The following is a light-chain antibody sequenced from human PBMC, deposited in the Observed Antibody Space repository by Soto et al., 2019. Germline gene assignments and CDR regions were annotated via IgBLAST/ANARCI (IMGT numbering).Light chain of an antibody. CDR1: QSVSASY. CDR3: QQYGDLPLT. V-gene: IGKV3-20*01. CDR2: GAS. J-gene: IGKJ4*01. Sequence: EIVLPQSPGTLSLSPGERATLSCRASQSVSASYLAWYHQKPGQAPRLLIYGASSRATGIPDRFSGSGSGTDFILTISRLEPEDFAVYYCQQYGDLPLTFGGGTKVDIK.